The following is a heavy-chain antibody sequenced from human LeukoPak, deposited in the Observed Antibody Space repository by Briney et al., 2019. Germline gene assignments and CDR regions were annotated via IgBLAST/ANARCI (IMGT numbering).Heavy chain of an antibody. Sequence: SVKVSCKASGGTFSSYAISWVRQAPGQGLEWMGGIIPIFGTANYAQKSQGRVTITADESTSTAYMELSSLRSEDTAVYYCAREENYGDFNWFDPWGQGTLVTVSS. J-gene: IGHJ5*02. D-gene: IGHD4-17*01. CDR1: GGTFSSYA. CDR2: IIPIFGTA. CDR3: AREENYGDFNWFDP. V-gene: IGHV1-69*13.